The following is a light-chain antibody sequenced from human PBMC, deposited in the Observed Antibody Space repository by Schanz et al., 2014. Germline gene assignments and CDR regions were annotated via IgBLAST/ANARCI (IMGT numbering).Light chain of an antibody. J-gene: IGKJ4*01. V-gene: IGKV3D-15*01. CDR3: QQLNSPRT. CDR2: GAS. CDR1: QSVSNN. Sequence: EIVMTQSPATLSVSPGERATLSCRASQSVSNNLAWYQQKPGQTPRLLIYGASSRATGIPDRFSGSGSGTDFTLTISSLQPEDFATYYCQQLNSPRTFGGGTKVEIK.